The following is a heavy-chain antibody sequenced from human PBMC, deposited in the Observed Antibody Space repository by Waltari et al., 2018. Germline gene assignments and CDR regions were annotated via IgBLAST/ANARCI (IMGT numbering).Heavy chain of an antibody. Sequence: QLQLQESGPGLVKPSETLSLTCTVSGGSISSSSYYWGWIRQPPGKGLEWIGSIYYSGSTYYNPSLKSRVTISVDTSKNQFSLKLSSVTAADTAVYYCAGPPRDTAMMGDDAFDIWGQGTMVTVSS. J-gene: IGHJ3*02. CDR2: IYYSGST. V-gene: IGHV4-39*01. D-gene: IGHD5-18*01. CDR1: GGSISSSSYY. CDR3: AGPPRDTAMMGDDAFDI.